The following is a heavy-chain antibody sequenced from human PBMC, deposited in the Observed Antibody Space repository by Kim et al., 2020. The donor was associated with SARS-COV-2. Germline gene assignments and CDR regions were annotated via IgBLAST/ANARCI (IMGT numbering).Heavy chain of an antibody. CDR1: GGTFSSYA. Sequence: SVKVSCKASGGTFSSYAISWVRQAPGQGLEWMGGIIPIFGTANYAQKFQGRVTITADESTSTAYMELSSLRSEDTAVYYCARDGDCSSTSCAGIIPEDAFDIWGQGTMVTVSS. V-gene: IGHV1-69*13. CDR2: IIPIFGTA. D-gene: IGHD2-2*01. CDR3: ARDGDCSSTSCAGIIPEDAFDI. J-gene: IGHJ3*02.